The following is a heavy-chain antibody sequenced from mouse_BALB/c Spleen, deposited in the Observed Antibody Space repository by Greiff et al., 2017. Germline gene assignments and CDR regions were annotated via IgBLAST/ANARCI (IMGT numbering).Heavy chain of an antibody. J-gene: IGHJ2*01. CDR1: GYSITSDYA. D-gene: IGHD2-1*01. CDR2: ISYSGST. V-gene: IGHV3-2*02. Sequence: EVKLVESGPGLVKPSQSLSLTCTVTGYSITSDYAWNWIRQFPGNKLEWMGYISYSGSTSYNPSLKSRISITRDTSKNQFFLQLNSVTTEDTATYYCARSPYGNYGYWGQGTTLTVSS. CDR3: ARSPYGNYGY.